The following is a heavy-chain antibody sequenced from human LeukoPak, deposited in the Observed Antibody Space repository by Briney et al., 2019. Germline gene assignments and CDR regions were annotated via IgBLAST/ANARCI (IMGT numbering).Heavy chain of an antibody. CDR1: GFPFSSFA. D-gene: IGHD6-19*01. Sequence: GGSLRLSCAASGFPFSSFAMHWVRQAPGKGLEWVAVMSYDGSTENYADSVTGRFTISRDNSKNTLYLQMNSLRPEDTAVYYCARDRRGITVAGTDYWGQGTLVTVSS. V-gene: IGHV3-30*04. J-gene: IGHJ4*02. CDR3: ARDRRGITVAGTDY. CDR2: MSYDGSTE.